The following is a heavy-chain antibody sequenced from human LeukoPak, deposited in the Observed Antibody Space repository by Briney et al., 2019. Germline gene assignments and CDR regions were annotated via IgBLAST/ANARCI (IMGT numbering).Heavy chain of an antibody. CDR3: ARDWGYYYDSSGYDY. J-gene: IGHJ4*02. V-gene: IGHV3-48*01. CDR1: GFTFSSYS. CDR2: ISSSSSTI. D-gene: IGHD3-22*01. Sequence: GGSLRLSCAASGFTFSSYSMNWVRQAPGKGLEWVSYISSSSSTIYYADSVKGRFTISRDNAKNSLYLQMNSLRAEDTAVYYCARDWGYYYDSSGYDYWGQGTLVIVSS.